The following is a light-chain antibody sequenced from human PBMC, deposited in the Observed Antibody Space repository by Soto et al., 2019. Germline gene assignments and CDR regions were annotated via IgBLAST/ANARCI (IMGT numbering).Light chain of an antibody. CDR3: QHYNSYSEA. Sequence: TESTSVVSRFDSDRVHIPRRASQTISSWLAWYQQKPGKAPKLLIYKASTLKSGVPSRFSGSGSGTEFTLTISSLQPDDFATYYCQHYNSYSEAFGQGTKVDIK. V-gene: IGKV1-5*03. J-gene: IGKJ1*01. CDR2: KAS. CDR1: QTISSW.